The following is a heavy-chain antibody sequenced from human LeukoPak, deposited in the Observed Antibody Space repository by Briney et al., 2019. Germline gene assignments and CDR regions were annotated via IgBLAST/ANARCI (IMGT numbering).Heavy chain of an antibody. Sequence: LETLSLTCAVYGGSFSGYYWSWIRQPPGKGLEWIGEINHSGSTNYNPSLKSRVTISVDTSKNQFSLKLSSVTAADTAVYYCARGLWFGEFYYWGQGTLVTVSS. D-gene: IGHD3-10*01. J-gene: IGHJ4*02. CDR3: ARGLWFGEFYY. V-gene: IGHV4-34*01. CDR2: INHSGST. CDR1: GGSFSGYY.